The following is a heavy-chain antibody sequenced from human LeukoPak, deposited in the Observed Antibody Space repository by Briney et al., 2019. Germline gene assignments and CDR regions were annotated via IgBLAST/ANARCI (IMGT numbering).Heavy chain of an antibody. J-gene: IGHJ6*02. CDR1: GDTFSSYS. D-gene: IGHD3-10*01. Sequence: SVKVSCKASGDTFSSYSFSWVRQAPGQGLEWMGRIIPILGIANYAQKFQGRVTITADKSTSTAYMELSSLRSEDTAVYYCASNYGSGSYYDYYYYGMDVWGQGTTVTVSS. CDR3: ASNYGSGSYYDYYYYGMDV. CDR2: IIPILGIA. V-gene: IGHV1-69*02.